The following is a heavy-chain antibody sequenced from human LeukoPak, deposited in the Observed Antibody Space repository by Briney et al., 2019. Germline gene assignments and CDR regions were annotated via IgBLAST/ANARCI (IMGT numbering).Heavy chain of an antibody. Sequence: ASVKVSCKASGGTFSSYAISWVRQAPGQGLEWMGGIIPIFGTANYAQKFQGRVTITADESTSTAYMELSSLRSEDTAVYYCARDDGDYHYYYGMDVWGQGTTATVSS. V-gene: IGHV1-69*13. CDR1: GGTFSSYA. J-gene: IGHJ6*02. CDR3: ARDDGDYHYYYGMDV. D-gene: IGHD4-17*01. CDR2: IIPIFGTA.